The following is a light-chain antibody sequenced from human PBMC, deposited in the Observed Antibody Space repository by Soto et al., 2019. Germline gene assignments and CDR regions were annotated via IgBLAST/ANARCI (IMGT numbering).Light chain of an antibody. J-gene: IGLJ2*01. CDR3: SSYTTSSTVL. V-gene: IGLV2-14*01. CDR1: SSDIGGYNY. Sequence: QSALTQPASVSGSPGQSITISCTGGSSDIGGYNYVSWYQQHPGTAPKLIIYEVSNRPSGVSNRFSGSKSGNTASLTISGLQAEDEADYYCSSYTTSSTVLFAGGTKVTVL. CDR2: EVS.